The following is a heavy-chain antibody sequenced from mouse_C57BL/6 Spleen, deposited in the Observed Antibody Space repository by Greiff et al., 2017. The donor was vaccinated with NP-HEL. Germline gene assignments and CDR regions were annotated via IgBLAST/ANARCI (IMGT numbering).Heavy chain of an antibody. D-gene: IGHD3-1*01. Sequence: VQLQESGAELMKPGASVKLSCKATGYTFTGYWIKWVKQRPGHGLEWIGEILPGSGSTNSNEKFKGKATFTADTSSNTAYMQLSSLTTEDSAMYFCARSGYEAMDYWGQGASVTVSS. CDR1: GYTFTGYW. CDR2: ILPGSGST. J-gene: IGHJ4*01. CDR3: ARSGYEAMDY. V-gene: IGHV1-9*01.